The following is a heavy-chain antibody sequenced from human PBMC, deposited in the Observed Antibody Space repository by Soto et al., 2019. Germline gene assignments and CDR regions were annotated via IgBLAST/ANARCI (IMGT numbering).Heavy chain of an antibody. CDR3: ARAYPRDCSSINCPSPLDV. CDR2: IEGNGGYT. V-gene: IGHV3-20*01. Sequence: EVQLVESGGGVVRPGGSLRLSCVASGFTFDDYGMSWVRQAPGKGLEWVSAIEGNGGYTLYAGSVKGRFTISRHNAKNSGYLQMNSLRAEDTASYHCARAYPRDCSSINCPSPLDVWGKGTTVTVSS. CDR1: GFTFDDYG. D-gene: IGHD2-2*01. J-gene: IGHJ6*04.